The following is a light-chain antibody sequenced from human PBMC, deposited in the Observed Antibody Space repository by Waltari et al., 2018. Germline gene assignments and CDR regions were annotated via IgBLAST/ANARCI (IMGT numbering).Light chain of an antibody. V-gene: IGLV2-8*01. Sequence: TQPPSASGSPGQSVTISCSGTRSDVGDYKYVSWYQYYPGKAPKLILYEVNKRPSGVPDRFYGSRSGSTAFLTVSGLQADDEAVYYCFSYAGSNTYVFGSGTTVTVL. CDR3: FSYAGSNTYV. CDR1: RSDVGDYKY. CDR2: EVN. J-gene: IGLJ1*01.